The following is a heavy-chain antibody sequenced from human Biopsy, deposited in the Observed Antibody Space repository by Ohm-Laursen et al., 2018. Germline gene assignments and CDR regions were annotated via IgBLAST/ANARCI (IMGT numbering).Heavy chain of an antibody. D-gene: IGHD1/OR15-1a*01. CDR3: ARGRTGG. J-gene: IGHJ4*02. Sequence: SLRLSCAASGFTFSSYSMNWVHQAPWKGLEWVSFISSGSSPIYYADSVKGRFTISRDDAKNSLYLQMNSLRAEDTAVYYCARGRTGGWGQGTLVTVSS. CDR1: GFTFSSYS. CDR2: ISSGSSPI. V-gene: IGHV3-48*01.